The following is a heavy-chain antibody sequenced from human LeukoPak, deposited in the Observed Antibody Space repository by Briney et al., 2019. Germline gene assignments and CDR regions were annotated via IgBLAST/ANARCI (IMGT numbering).Heavy chain of an antibody. D-gene: IGHD3-9*01. CDR3: AREIFYDILSNYYYYMDV. Sequence: SETLSLTCTVSGGSISSYYWSWIRQPAGKGLEWIGRTYTSGSTNYNPSLKSRVTMSVDTSKNQFSLKLSSVTAADTAVYYCAREIFYDILSNYYYYMDVWGKGTTVTISS. V-gene: IGHV4-4*07. CDR2: TYTSGST. J-gene: IGHJ6*03. CDR1: GGSISSYY.